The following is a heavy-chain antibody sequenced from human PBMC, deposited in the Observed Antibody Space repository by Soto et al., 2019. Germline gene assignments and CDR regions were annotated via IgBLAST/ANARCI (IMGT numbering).Heavy chain of an antibody. CDR3: VKDPLAKSYLEWHWCDA. CDR2: LSASGGSI. V-gene: IGHV3-23*01. D-gene: IGHD3-3*02. J-gene: IGHJ5*02. Sequence: EGQLLESGGAVVQTGGSLKLSCAASGFTFYNFAMHWVRQGPGKGLEWVAALSASGGSIYYADSVRGRFTLTRDNSKNTMSLEMTSLRPEDTAVEYGVKDPLAKSYLEWHWCDAWGRGTQVTVSS. CDR1: GFTFYNFA.